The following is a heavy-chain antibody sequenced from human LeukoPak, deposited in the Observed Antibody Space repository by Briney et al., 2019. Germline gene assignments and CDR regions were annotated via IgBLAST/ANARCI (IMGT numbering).Heavy chain of an antibody. D-gene: IGHD3-22*01. J-gene: IGHJ4*02. V-gene: IGHV3-30*03. CDR2: ISYDGSNK. Sequence: PGGSLRLSCAASGFTFSSYGMHWVRQAPGKGLEWVAVISYDGSNKYYADSVKGRFTISRDNSKNTLYLQMNSLRAEDTAVYYCARMYYYDSSGSFDYWGQGTLVTVSS. CDR3: ARMYYYDSSGSFDY. CDR1: GFTFSSYG.